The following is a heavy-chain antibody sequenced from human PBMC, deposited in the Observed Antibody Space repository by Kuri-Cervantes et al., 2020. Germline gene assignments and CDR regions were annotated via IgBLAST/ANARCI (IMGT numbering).Heavy chain of an antibody. V-gene: IGHV3-30-3*01. CDR2: ISYDGSNK. Sequence: LSLTCAASGFTFSSYAMHWVRQAPGKGLEWVAVISYDGSNKYYADSVKGRFTISRDNSKNTLYLRMNSLRAEDTAVYYCASSFQAPTPNDYWGQGTLVTVSS. CDR3: ASSFQAPTPNDY. J-gene: IGHJ4*02. CDR1: GFTFSSYA. D-gene: IGHD3-16*01.